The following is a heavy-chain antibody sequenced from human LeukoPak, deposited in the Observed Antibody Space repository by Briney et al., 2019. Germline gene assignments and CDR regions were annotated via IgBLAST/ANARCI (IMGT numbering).Heavy chain of an antibody. V-gene: IGHV4-39*07. Sequence: SETLSLTCSVSGGSISSSGHYWGWIRQSPEKGLDWIGSIYSNGNTYCNPSVKSRVTISVDTSKNQFSLKLTSVTAAETAVYYCARSATVTTGYFDYWGQGALVTVSS. J-gene: IGHJ4*02. CDR3: ARSATVTTGYFDY. CDR1: GGSISSSGHY. CDR2: IYSNGNT. D-gene: IGHD4-17*01.